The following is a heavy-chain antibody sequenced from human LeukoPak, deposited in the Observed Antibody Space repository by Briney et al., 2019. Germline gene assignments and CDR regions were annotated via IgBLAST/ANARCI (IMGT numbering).Heavy chain of an antibody. V-gene: IGHV3-7*01. J-gene: IGHJ3*02. CDR3: ARDTTYFDWSPTFDI. Sequence: PGGSLRLSCAASGFTFSSYWMSWVRQAPGKGLEWVANIKQDESEKYYVDSVKGRFTISRDNAKNSLYLQMNSLRAEDTAVYYCARDTTYFDWSPTFDIWGQGTMVTVSS. D-gene: IGHD3-9*01. CDR2: IKQDESEK. CDR1: GFTFSSYW.